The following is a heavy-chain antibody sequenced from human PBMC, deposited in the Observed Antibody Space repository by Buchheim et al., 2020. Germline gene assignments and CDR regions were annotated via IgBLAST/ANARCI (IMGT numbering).Heavy chain of an antibody. Sequence: EVQLLESGGGLVQPGGSLRLSCAASGFTFSSYAMSWVRQAPGKGLEWVSAISGSGGSTYYADSVKGRFTISRDNSKNPLYLQMNSLRAEDTAVYYCAKDQRFLEWLFLDYYYYGMDVWGQGTT. CDR3: AKDQRFLEWLFLDYYYYGMDV. D-gene: IGHD3-3*01. CDR1: GFTFSSYA. V-gene: IGHV3-23*01. CDR2: ISGSGGST. J-gene: IGHJ6*02.